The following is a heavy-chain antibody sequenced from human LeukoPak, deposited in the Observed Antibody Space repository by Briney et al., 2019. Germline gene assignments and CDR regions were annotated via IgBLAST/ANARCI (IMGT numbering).Heavy chain of an antibody. CDR3: ATDFTNLFDY. CDR1: GFTFSSYE. CDR2: ISSSGSTI. V-gene: IGHV3-48*03. Sequence: PGECLRLSCAASGFTFSSYEINWVRQAPGKGLEWDSYISSSGSTIYYAASVKGRFTISRDNAKNPLYLQMNSLRAEDTAVYYCATDFTNLFDYWGQGTLVTVSS. J-gene: IGHJ4*02. D-gene: IGHD1-14*01.